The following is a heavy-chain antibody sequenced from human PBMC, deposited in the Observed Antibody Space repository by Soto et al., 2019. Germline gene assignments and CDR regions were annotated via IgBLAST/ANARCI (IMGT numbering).Heavy chain of an antibody. J-gene: IGHJ4*02. Sequence: EVQLVESGGGLVKPGGSLRLSCAASGFTFSSYGMNWVRQAPGQGLEWVSSISSSSSYIYYADSVKGRFTISRDNAKNSLDLQMNSLRAEDTAVYYCARYSSSSGRGDYWGQGTLVTVSS. CDR2: ISSSSSYI. CDR1: GFTFSSYG. CDR3: ARYSSSSGRGDY. V-gene: IGHV3-21*01. D-gene: IGHD6-6*01.